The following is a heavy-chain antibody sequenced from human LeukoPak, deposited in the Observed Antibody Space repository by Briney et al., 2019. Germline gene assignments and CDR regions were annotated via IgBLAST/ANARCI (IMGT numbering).Heavy chain of an antibody. CDR1: GYTFTSYG. CDR2: ISAYNGNT. V-gene: IGHV1-18*01. J-gene: IGHJ4*02. CDR3: AREVGYCSSTSCRGYYFDY. D-gene: IGHD2-2*01. Sequence: ASVKVSCKASGYTFTSYGISWVRQAPGQGLELMGWISAYNGNTNYAQKLQGRVTMTTDTSTSTAYMELRSLRSDDTAVYYCAREVGYCSSTSCRGYYFDYWGQGTLVTVSS.